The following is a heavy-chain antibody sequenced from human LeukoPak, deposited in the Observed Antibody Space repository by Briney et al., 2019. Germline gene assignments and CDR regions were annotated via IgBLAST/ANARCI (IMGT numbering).Heavy chain of an antibody. CDR3: AKDRPNGFDY. D-gene: IGHD6-6*01. V-gene: IGHV3-23*01. J-gene: IGHJ4*02. CDR2: IDGSGGST. Sequence: PGGSLRLSCTTSGFTFSSYAMSWVSQAPGKGLEWVSAIDGSGGSTYYAGSVKGRFTVSRDYSKNTVVLQMSSLRVDDTAVYYCAKDRPNGFDYWGQGTVVTVSS. CDR1: GFTFSSYA.